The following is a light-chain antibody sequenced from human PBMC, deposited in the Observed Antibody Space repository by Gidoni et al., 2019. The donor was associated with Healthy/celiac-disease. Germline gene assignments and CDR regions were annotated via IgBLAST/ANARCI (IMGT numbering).Light chain of an antibody. CDR1: QSLLHSNGYNY. J-gene: IGKJ1*01. CDR3: MQALQTPPT. Sequence: DIVMIQSPPALPVTPGEPASISCRSSQSLLHSNGYNYLDCYLQKPGQSPQLLIYLGSNRASGVPDRFSGSGSGTDFTLKISRVEAEDVGVYYCMQALQTPPTFGQGTKVEIK. CDR2: LGS. V-gene: IGKV2-28*01.